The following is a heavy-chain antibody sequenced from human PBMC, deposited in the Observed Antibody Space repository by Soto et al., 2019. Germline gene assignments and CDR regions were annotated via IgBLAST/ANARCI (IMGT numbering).Heavy chain of an antibody. V-gene: IGHV3-23*01. Sequence: EVQLLESGGGLVQPGGSLRLSCAASGFTFSSYAMNWVRQAPGKGLEWVSSVSGGGDGTYYADSVKGRFTISRDNSKNTLYLQMNSLRARAMAVYFCTKGPIFGVVTHYFDSWGQGTLVTVSS. CDR2: VSGGGDGT. J-gene: IGHJ4*02. CDR1: GFTFSSYA. D-gene: IGHD3-3*01. CDR3: TKGPIFGVVTHYFDS.